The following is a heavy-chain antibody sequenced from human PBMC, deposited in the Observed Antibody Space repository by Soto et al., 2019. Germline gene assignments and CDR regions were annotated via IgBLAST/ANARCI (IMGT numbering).Heavy chain of an antibody. J-gene: IGHJ4*02. D-gene: IGHD3-10*01. CDR1: GDTFSFYS. Sequence: QVQLVQSGAAVKRPGSSVKVSCKASGDTFSFYSINWARQAPGLGLEWMGRVNPILSMSNYAQRFQGRVTMTADKSTSTDCMELSGLRSEDTAMYYCATSYGSGYRAFDYWGQGALVTVSS. V-gene: IGHV1-69*04. CDR3: ATSYGSGYRAFDY. CDR2: VNPILSMS.